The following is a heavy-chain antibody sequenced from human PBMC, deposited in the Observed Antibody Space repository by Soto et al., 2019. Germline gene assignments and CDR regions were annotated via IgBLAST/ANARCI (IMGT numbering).Heavy chain of an antibody. V-gene: IGHV3-7*01. CDR1: GLTFGNIW. D-gene: IGHD3-9*01. CDR2: LKHDGSEK. CDR3: ARGRFFDWSYVAGFDH. Sequence: GGSLRPSCAGSGLTFGNIWMSWVRQPQGKGLEWVANLKHDGSEKYYADSVKGRFTVSRHNAKNSVYLQMNSLRAEDTAVYYCARGRFFDWSYVAGFDHWGQGTLVTVSS. J-gene: IGHJ4*02.